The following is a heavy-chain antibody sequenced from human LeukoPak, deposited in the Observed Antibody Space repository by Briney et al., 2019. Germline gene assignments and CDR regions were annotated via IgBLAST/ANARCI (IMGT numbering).Heavy chain of an antibody. J-gene: IGHJ5*02. D-gene: IGHD3-3*01. Sequence: GGSLRLSCAASGFTFSSYGMHWVRQAPGKGLEWVAHIRSDENYKHYADSVKGRFTISRDNSKNTVYVQMNSLRPEDAAVYYCAKDAHWSADHWGQGTLVTVSS. V-gene: IGHV3-30*02. CDR2: IRSDENYK. CDR3: AKDAHWSADH. CDR1: GFTFSSYG.